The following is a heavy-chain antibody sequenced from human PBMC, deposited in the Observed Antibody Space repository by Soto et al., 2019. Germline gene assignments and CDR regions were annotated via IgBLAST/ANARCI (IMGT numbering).Heavy chain of an antibody. D-gene: IGHD4-17*01. CDR3: GREAGDYDWYSVL. Sequence: QVQLVQSGAEVKEPGASVKVSCKTSGYSFSSRGIYWVRQAPGQGLEWVGWISPSDGRTNYVESLQGRVTLTTDTSRSTAYLELRSLRSDDTAVYYCGREAGDYDWYSVLWGRGSPVPVPS. V-gene: IGHV1-18*01. CDR1: GYSFSSRG. J-gene: IGHJ2*01. CDR2: ISPSDGRT.